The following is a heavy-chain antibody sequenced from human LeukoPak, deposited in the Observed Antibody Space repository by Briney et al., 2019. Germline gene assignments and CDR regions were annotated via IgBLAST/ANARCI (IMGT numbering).Heavy chain of an antibody. CDR1: GYTFTSYG. Sequence: ASVKVSCKASGYTFTSYGISWVRQAPGQGLEWMGWISAYNGNTNYAQKLQGRVTMTTDTSTSTAYMELRSLRSDDTAVYYCARDFLAGVERIDAFDIWGQGTMVTVSS. J-gene: IGHJ3*02. CDR3: ARDFLAGVERIDAFDI. CDR2: ISAYNGNT. D-gene: IGHD1-1*01. V-gene: IGHV1-18*01.